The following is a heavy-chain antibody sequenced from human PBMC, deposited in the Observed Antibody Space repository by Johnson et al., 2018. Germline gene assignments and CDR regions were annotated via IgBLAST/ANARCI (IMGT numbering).Heavy chain of an antibody. CDR1: GYTFSSYG. CDR3: TKRGAPPGGGDYYYMDV. V-gene: IGHV3-30*18. J-gene: IGHJ6*03. CDR2: ISYDGSNK. Sequence: QVQLVETGGGVVQPGRSLRLSCAASGYTFSSYGIHWVRQAPGKGLEWVAAISYDGSNKQYADSGKGRFPISRDNSKSTLYLQMDSRRPEDTAVYHCTKRGAPPGGGDYYYMDVWGRGTTVTVSS. D-gene: IGHD3-16*01.